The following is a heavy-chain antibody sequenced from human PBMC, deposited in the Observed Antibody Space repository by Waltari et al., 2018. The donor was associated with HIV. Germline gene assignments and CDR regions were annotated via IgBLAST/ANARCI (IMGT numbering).Heavy chain of an antibody. D-gene: IGHD3-10*01. J-gene: IGHJ5*02. CDR1: GGSISSGSYA. CDR2: IYTSGTP. Sequence: QVQLQESGPGLVKPSQTLSLTCTVSGGSISSGSYAWRWIRQPAGKGLEWIGLIYTSGTPNYNPSLKSRVTISVDTSKNQFSLKLRSVTAADTAFYYCARAQKGTWFDPWGQGTLVTVSS. V-gene: IGHV4-61*02. CDR3: ARAQKGTWFDP.